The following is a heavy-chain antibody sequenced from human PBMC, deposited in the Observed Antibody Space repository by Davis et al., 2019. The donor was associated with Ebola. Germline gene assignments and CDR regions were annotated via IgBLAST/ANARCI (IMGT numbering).Heavy chain of an antibody. J-gene: IGHJ2*01. CDR1: GFNVSSNY. D-gene: IGHD6-13*01. CDR2: IYSGGRI. CDR3: ARDGAIAAAGTGWYFDL. Sequence: GESLKISCAASGFNVSSNYMSWVRQAPGKGLEWVSVIYSGGRIYYADSVKGRFTISRDNSKNTLYLQMNSVRAEDTAVYYCARDGAIAAAGTGWYFDLWGRGTLVTVSS. V-gene: IGHV3-53*01.